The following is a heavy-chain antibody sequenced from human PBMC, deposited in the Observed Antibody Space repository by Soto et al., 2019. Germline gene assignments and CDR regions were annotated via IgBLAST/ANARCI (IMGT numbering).Heavy chain of an antibody. V-gene: IGHV5-10-1*01. CDR2: IDPSDSHS. J-gene: IGHJ6*02. D-gene: IGHD2-15*01. CDR1: GYSFTSNW. CDR3: VGRCRGGNCFGCYAMDD. Sequence: GESLKISCNGPGYSFTSNWSNWGRQMPGKGLEWMGGIDPSDSHSNYNPSFQGHVTISADKSTSTAYLQCNSLRASDTAMDYCVGRCRGGNCFGCYAMDDWGQGTTVTVSS.